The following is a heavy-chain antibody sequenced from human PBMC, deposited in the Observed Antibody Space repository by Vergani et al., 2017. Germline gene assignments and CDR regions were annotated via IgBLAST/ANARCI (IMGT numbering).Heavy chain of an antibody. J-gene: IGHJ6*02. V-gene: IGHV4-34*01. Sequence: QVQLQQWGAGLLKPSETLSLTCAVYGGSFSGYYWSWIRQPPGKGLEWIGEINQSGSTNYNPSLKSRVTISVDTSKNQFSLKLSSVTAADTAVYYCARGGIQLWLKYYYYYGMDVWGQGTTVTVSS. CDR2: INQSGST. D-gene: IGHD5-18*01. CDR3: ARGGIQLWLKYYYYYGMDV. CDR1: GGSFSGYY.